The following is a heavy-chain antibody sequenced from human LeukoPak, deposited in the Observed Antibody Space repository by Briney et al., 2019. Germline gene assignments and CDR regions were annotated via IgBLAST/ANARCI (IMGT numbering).Heavy chain of an antibody. V-gene: IGHV5-51*01. CDR3: ARRERITMVRGYYYYGMDV. CDR2: ICPGDSDT. CDR1: GYSFTSYW. J-gene: IGHJ6*02. Sequence: GESLKISCKGSGYSFTSYWIGWVRQMPGKGLEWMGIICPGDSDTRYSPSFQGQVTISADKSISTAYLQWSSLKASDTAMYYCARRERITMVRGYYYYGMDVWGQGTTVTVSS. D-gene: IGHD3-10*01.